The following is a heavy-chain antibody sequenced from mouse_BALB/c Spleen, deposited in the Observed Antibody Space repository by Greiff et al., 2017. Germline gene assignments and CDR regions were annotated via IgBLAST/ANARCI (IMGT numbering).Heavy chain of an antibody. J-gene: IGHJ3*01. CDR3: ARWDDDGYYYWFAY. CDR1: GDSITSGY. D-gene: IGHD2-3*01. Sequence: VQLQQSGPSLVKPSQTLSLTCSVTGDSITSGYWNWIRKFPGNKLEYMGYISYSGSTYYNPSLKSRISITRDTSKNQYYLQLNSVTTEDTATYYCARWDDDGYYYWFAYWGQGTLVTVSA. CDR2: ISYSGST. V-gene: IGHV3-8*02.